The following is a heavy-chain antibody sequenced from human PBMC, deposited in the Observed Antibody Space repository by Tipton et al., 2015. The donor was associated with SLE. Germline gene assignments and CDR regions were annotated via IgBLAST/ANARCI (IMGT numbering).Heavy chain of an antibody. Sequence: QLVQSGGGLVQPGGSLRLSCAASGFTFSSYWMSWVRQAPGKGLEWVANIKQGGSEKYYVDSVKGRFTISRDNAKNSLYLQMNSLRAEDTAVYYCAREMATNLDYGMDVWGQGTTVTVSS. CDR2: IKQGGSEK. CDR1: GFTFSSYW. J-gene: IGHJ6*02. D-gene: IGHD5-24*01. CDR3: AREMATNLDYGMDV. V-gene: IGHV3-7*04.